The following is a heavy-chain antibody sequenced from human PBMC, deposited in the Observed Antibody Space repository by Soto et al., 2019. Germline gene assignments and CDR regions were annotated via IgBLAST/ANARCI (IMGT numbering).Heavy chain of an antibody. CDR3: ARGGYDYGLTGLMDFDY. CDR2: ISSSSSYI. V-gene: IGHV3-21*01. CDR1: GFTFSSYS. J-gene: IGHJ4*02. Sequence: GGSLRLSCAASGFTFSSYSMNWVRQAPGKGLEWVSSISSSSSYIYYADSVKGRFTISRDNAKNSLYLQMNSLRAEDTAVYYCARGGYDYGLTGLMDFDYWGQGTLVTVSS. D-gene: IGHD4-17*01.